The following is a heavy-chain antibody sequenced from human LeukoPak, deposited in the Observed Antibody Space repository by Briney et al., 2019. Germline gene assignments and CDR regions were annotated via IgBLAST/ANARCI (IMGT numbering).Heavy chain of an antibody. Sequence: SETLSLTCTVSGGPISSANSYWGWIRQPPGKGLEWIGSIYYSGSTHYNPSLKSRVSISVDTSRSEFSLRLRSVTAGDTAIYYCARNRSDCSSGSCSFTGFDSWGQGILVTVSS. CDR1: GGPISSANSY. CDR2: IYYSGST. CDR3: ARNRSDCSSGSCSFTGFDS. V-gene: IGHV4-39*01. D-gene: IGHD2-15*01. J-gene: IGHJ4*02.